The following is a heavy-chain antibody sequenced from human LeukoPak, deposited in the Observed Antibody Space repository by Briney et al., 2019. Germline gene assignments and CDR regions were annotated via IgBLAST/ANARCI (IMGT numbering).Heavy chain of an antibody. CDR1: GASISSYD. Sequence: SETLSLTCTVSGASISSYDWSLIRQPPGKGLEWIGYIYYSGSTNYNPSLKSRVTISVDTSKNQFSLKLSSVTAADTAVYYCARGGYSYGSKGGYNWFDPWGQGTLVTVSS. D-gene: IGHD5-18*01. J-gene: IGHJ5*02. CDR2: IYYSGST. CDR3: ARGGYSYGSKGGYNWFDP. V-gene: IGHV4-59*08.